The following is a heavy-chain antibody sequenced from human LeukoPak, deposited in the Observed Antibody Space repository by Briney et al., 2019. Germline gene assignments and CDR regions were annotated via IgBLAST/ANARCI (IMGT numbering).Heavy chain of an antibody. CDR1: GYTFTSYG. CDR2: IIPILGIA. D-gene: IGHD5-12*01. Sequence: SVKVSCKASGYTFTSYGISWVRQAPGQGLEWMGRIIPILGIANYAQKFQGRVTITADKSTSTAYMELSSLRSEDTAVYYCASGVWWLPKILYYYYYMDVWGKGTTVTVSS. CDR3: ASGVWWLPKILYYYYYMDV. V-gene: IGHV1-69*04. J-gene: IGHJ6*03.